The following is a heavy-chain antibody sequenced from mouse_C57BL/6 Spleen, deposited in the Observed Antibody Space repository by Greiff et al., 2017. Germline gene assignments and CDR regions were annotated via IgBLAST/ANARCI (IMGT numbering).Heavy chain of an antibody. Sequence: QVHVKQSGAELVKPGASVKISCKASGYAFSSYWMNWVKQRPGKGLEWIGQIYPGDGDTNYNGKFKGKATLTADKSSSTAYMQLSSLTSEDSAVYFCARSRHYYGSSYYYAMDYWGQGTSVTVSS. V-gene: IGHV1-80*01. CDR1: GYAFSSYW. CDR2: IYPGDGDT. CDR3: ARSRHYYGSSYYYAMDY. J-gene: IGHJ4*01. D-gene: IGHD1-1*01.